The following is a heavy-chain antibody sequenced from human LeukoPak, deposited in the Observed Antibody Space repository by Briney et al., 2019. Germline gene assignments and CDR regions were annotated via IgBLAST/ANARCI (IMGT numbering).Heavy chain of an antibody. CDR1: GYTFTSYG. V-gene: IGHV1-18*01. D-gene: IGHD2-21*02. CDR3: ARDSPQLAYCGGDCYFFPDY. J-gene: IGHJ4*02. Sequence: ASVKVSCKASGYTFTSYGISWVRQAPGQGLEWMGWISAYNGNTNYAQKLQSRVTMTTDTSTSTAYMELRSLRSDDTAVYYCARDSPQLAYCGGDCYFFPDYWGQGTLVTVSS. CDR2: ISAYNGNT.